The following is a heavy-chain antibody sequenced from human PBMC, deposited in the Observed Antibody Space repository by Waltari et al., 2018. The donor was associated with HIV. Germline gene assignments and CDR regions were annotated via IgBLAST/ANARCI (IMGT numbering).Heavy chain of an antibody. V-gene: IGHV1-69*01. J-gene: IGHJ3*02. Sequence: QVQLVQSGAEVKKPGSSMKVSCKASGGTFSSYAITWVRQAPGQGLEWMGGIIPIFGTANYAQKVQGRVTITADESTSTAYMELSSLRSEDTAVYYCARLGGSGTQRAFDIWGQGTMVTVSS. CDR1: GGTFSSYA. CDR3: ARLGGSGTQRAFDI. CDR2: IIPIFGTA. D-gene: IGHD3-10*01.